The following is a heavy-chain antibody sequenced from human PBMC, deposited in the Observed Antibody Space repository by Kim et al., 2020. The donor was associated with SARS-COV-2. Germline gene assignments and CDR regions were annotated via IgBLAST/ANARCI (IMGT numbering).Heavy chain of an antibody. CDR2: IRSKANSYAT. V-gene: IGHV3-73*01. D-gene: IGHD6-13*01. CDR1: GFTFSGSA. Sequence: GGSLRLSCAASGFTFSGSAMHWVRQASGKGLEWVGRIRSKANSYATAYAASVKGRFTISRDDSKNTAYLQMNSLKTEDTAVYYCTRWGIAAHSDYWGQGTLVTVSS. CDR3: TRWGIAAHSDY. J-gene: IGHJ4*02.